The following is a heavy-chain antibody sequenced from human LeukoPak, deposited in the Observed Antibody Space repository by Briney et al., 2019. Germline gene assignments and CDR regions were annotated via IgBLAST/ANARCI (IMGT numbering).Heavy chain of an antibody. J-gene: IGHJ2*01. V-gene: IGHV4-30-4*01. CDR2: IYYSGST. CDR1: GASISSYY. CDR3: ARAPGNWYFDL. Sequence: PSETLSLTCTVSGASISSYYWSWIRQPPGKGLEWIGYIYYSGSTYYNPSLKSRVTISVDTSKNQFSLKLSSVTAADTAVYYCARAPGNWYFDLWGRGTLVTVSS.